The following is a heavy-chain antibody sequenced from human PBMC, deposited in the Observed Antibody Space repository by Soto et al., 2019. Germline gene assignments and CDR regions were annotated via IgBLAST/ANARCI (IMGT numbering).Heavy chain of an antibody. Sequence: QVQLVQSGAEVKKPGASVKVSCKASGYTFTKYYIHWVRQAPGQGLEWMGWINPNSGGTNYAQKFQGRVTMTRDTSISTAYMDLRRLNSDDTAVYYCARVSAGDHPFDYWGPGTLVTVSS. CDR3: ARVSAGDHPFDY. D-gene: IGHD1-1*01. V-gene: IGHV1-2*02. CDR1: GYTFTKYY. J-gene: IGHJ4*02. CDR2: INPNSGGT.